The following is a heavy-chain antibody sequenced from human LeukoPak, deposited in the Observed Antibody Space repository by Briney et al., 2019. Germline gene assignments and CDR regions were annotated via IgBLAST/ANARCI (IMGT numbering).Heavy chain of an antibody. Sequence: PSETLSLTCAVYGGSFSGYYWSWIRQPPGKGLEWIGEINHSGSTNYNPSLKSRVTISVDTSKNQFSLKLSSVTAADTAVYYCARGSSTSSDPYYFEYWGQGTLVTVSS. CDR3: ARGSSTSSDPYYFEY. V-gene: IGHV4-34*01. D-gene: IGHD2-2*01. J-gene: IGHJ4*02. CDR1: GGSFSGYY. CDR2: INHSGST.